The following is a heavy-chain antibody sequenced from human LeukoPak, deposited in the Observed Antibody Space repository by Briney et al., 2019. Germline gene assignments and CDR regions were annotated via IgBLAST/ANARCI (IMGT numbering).Heavy chain of an antibody. CDR3: ARMTPSTSGVDI. V-gene: IGHV4-59*01. Sequence: PSETLSLTCTVSGGSISSYYWSWIRQPPGKGLEWIGYIYYSGSTNYNPSLKSRVTISVDTSKNQFSLKLSSVTAADTAVYYCARMTPSTSGVDIWGQGTMVTVSS. D-gene: IGHD1-26*01. CDR2: IYYSGST. J-gene: IGHJ3*02. CDR1: GGSISSYY.